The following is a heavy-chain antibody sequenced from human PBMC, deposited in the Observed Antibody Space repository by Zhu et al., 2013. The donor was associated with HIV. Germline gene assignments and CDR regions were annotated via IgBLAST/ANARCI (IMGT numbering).Heavy chain of an antibody. D-gene: IGHD3-9*01. CDR3: ARDLLLGHYYYMDV. CDR1: GGTFSNYA. CDR2: IIPIFGTA. V-gene: IGHV1-69*01. J-gene: IGHJ6*03. Sequence: QVQLVQSGAEVKKPGSSVKVSCKASGGTFSNYAISWVRQAPGQGLEWMGGIIPIFGTANYAQKFQGRVTITADESTSTVYMDLSSLRSEDTAVYYCARDLLLGHYYYMDVWGKGTTVTVSS.